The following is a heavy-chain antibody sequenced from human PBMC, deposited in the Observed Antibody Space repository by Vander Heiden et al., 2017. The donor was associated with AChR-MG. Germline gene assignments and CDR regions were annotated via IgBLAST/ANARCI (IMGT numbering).Heavy chain of an antibody. CDR1: GGTVSSSP. V-gene: IGHV1-69*02. CDR3: ARTPRVASGWSGGWFDP. J-gene: IGHJ5*02. Sequence: QVQLVQSGAEVKKPGSSVKVSCKDAGGTVSSSPRRWVRQAPGQGLEWMGRIIPILGIANYAQKFQGRVTITADKSTSTAYMELSSLRSEDTAVYYCARTPRVASGWSGGWFDPWGQGTLVTVSS. D-gene: IGHD6-19*01. CDR2: IIPILGIA.